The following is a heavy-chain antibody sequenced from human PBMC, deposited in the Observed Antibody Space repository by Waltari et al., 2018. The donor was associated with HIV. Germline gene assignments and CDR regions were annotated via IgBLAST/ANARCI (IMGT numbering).Heavy chain of an antibody. CDR1: GGSISTDY. D-gene: IGHD3-16*01. Sequence: QVQLQESGPGLVKPSETVSLTCTVSGGSISTDYWSWIRQPPGKGLEWIGDMYHNGRTNYNSSLKSRVTISVDTSKNQLSLRLSSVTAADTAVYYCARVNYESVWGGYYYGMDVWGQGTTVTVSS. CDR3: ARVNYESVWGGYYYGMDV. CDR2: MYHNGRT. V-gene: IGHV4-59*01. J-gene: IGHJ6*02.